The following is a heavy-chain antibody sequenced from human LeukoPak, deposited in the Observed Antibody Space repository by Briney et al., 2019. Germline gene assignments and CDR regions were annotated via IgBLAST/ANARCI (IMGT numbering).Heavy chain of an antibody. CDR1: GLPFSTLS. D-gene: IGHD1-26*01. Sequence: GSLRLSFAAFGLPFSTLSTEWVRQAPGKGLGWVPSISSSSGFIYYADSVKGRFTISRDNAKNSLYLQMNSLRAEDTALYHCARLRTRSGSYFGSAFDMWGRGAMVTVSS. J-gene: IGHJ3*02. CDR3: ARLRTRSGSYFGSAFDM. V-gene: IGHV3-21*04. CDR2: ISSSSGFI.